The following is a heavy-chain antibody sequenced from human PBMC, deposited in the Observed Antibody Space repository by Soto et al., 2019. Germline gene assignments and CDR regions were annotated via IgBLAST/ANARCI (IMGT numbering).Heavy chain of an antibody. CDR3: ARDSTALRSGHGIPAY. CDR2: ISGSGGST. J-gene: IGHJ4*01. D-gene: IGHD2-21*01. V-gene: IGHV3-23*01. Sequence: LEWVSAISGSGGSTYYADSVKGRFTISRDNSKHTLYLQMNSLRAEDTAVFSCARDSTALRSGHGIPAYWGHGTLHTV.